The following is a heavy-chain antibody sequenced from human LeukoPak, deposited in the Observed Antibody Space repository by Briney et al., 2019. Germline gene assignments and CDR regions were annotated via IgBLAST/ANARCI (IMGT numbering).Heavy chain of an antibody. D-gene: IGHD3-10*01. Sequence: ETLSLTCTVSGGSISSYYWSWVRQAPGKGLEWISGISSSGGSTYYADSVKGRFTISRDNSRNTLYLQMNSLRAEDTAVYYCSRHLLWFGELSGGFDYWGQGTLVTVSS. V-gene: IGHV3-23*01. J-gene: IGHJ4*02. CDR2: ISSSGGST. CDR1: GGSISSYY. CDR3: SRHLLWFGELSGGFDY.